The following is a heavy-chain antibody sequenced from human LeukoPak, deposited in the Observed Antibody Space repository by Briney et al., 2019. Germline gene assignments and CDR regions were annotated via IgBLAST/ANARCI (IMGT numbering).Heavy chain of an antibody. CDR2: ISWDGGST. CDR1: GFTFDDYT. Sequence: GGSLRLSCAASGFTFDDYTMHWVRQTPGKGLEWVSLISWDGGSTYYADSVKGRFTISRDNSKNSLYLQMNSLRTEDTALYYCAKDFCRGDSLDHWGQGTLVTVSS. V-gene: IGHV3-43*01. D-gene: IGHD2-21*02. J-gene: IGHJ4*02. CDR3: AKDFCRGDSLDH.